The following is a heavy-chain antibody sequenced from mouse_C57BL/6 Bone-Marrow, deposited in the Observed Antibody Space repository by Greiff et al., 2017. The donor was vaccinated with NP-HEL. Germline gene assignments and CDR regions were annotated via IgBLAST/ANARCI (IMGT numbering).Heavy chain of an antibody. D-gene: IGHD1-1*01. V-gene: IGHV5-9-1*02. CDR3: TRDYYGSSPYAMDY. J-gene: IGHJ4*01. Sequence: EVQLVESGEGLVKPGGSLKLSCAASGFTFSSYAMSWVRQTPEKRLEWVAYISSGGDYIYYADTVKGRFTISRDNARNTLYLQMSSLKSEDTAMYYWTRDYYGSSPYAMDYWGQGTSVTVSS. CDR2: ISSGGDYI. CDR1: GFTFSSYA.